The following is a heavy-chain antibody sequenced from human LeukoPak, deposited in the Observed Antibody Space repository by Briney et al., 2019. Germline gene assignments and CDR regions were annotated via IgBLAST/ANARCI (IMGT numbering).Heavy chain of an antibody. V-gene: IGHV4-4*07. CDR1: GGSVNSYY. D-gene: IGHD3-10*01. J-gene: IGHJ4*02. CDR2: IYASRGN. CDR3: ATLYYYGSESFYNAPFDY. Sequence: SETLSLTCTVSGGSVNSYYWSWIRQPAGKGLEWIGHIYASRGNDYNPSLKSRVTMSLDMAKNQFSLRLTSVTAADTAVYYCATLYYYGSESFYNAPFDYWGQGTLVTVSS.